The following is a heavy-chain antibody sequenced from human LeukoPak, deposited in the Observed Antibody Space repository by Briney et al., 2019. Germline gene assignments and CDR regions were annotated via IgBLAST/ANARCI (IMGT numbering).Heavy chain of an antibody. Sequence: ASVKVSRKASGNTFTNNGISWVRQAPGQGLEWMGWTSAYNGNTNYAQKFQGRVTMTRDTSISTAYMELSRLRSDDTAVYYCARDSAARPGYYDSSGYYHPGYYFDYWGQGTLVTVSS. D-gene: IGHD3-22*01. V-gene: IGHV1-18*01. J-gene: IGHJ4*02. CDR2: TSAYNGNT. CDR1: GNTFTNNG. CDR3: ARDSAARPGYYDSSGYYHPGYYFDY.